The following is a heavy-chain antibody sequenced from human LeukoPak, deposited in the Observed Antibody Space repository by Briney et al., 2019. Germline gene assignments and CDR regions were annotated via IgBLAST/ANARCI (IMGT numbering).Heavy chain of an antibody. D-gene: IGHD5-18*01. CDR2: IYPGDSDT. CDR1: GYSFISYW. J-gene: IGHJ5*02. Sequence: GESLKISCEASGYSFISYWIGWVRQMPGKGLEWMGSIYPGDSDTRYSPSLQGQVTISVDESINTAYLQWSSLKASDTAMYYCAKLGGYSQNWFDPWGQGTLVTVSS. CDR3: AKLGGYSQNWFDP. V-gene: IGHV5-51*01.